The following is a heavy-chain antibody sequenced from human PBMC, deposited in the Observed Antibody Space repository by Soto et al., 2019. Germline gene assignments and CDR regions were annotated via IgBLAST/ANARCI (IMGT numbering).Heavy chain of an antibody. CDR2: ISAYNGNT. J-gene: IGHJ6*02. Sequence: ASVKVSCKASGYTFTSYGISWVRQAPGQGLEGMGWISAYNGNTNYAQKLQGRVIMTTDTSTSTAYMELRSLRSDDTAVYYCAREKGYYDFWSGYPADYYYGMDVWGQGTTVTVSS. V-gene: IGHV1-18*01. CDR3: AREKGYYDFWSGYPADYYYGMDV. D-gene: IGHD3-3*01. CDR1: GYTFTSYG.